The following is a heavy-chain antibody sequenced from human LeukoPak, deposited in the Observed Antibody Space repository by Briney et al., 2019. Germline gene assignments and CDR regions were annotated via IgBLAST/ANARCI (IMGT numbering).Heavy chain of an antibody. V-gene: IGHV1-8*01. D-gene: IGHD5-12*01. CDR2: MNPNSGNT. Sequence: ASVKVSCKASGYTFTSYDINWVRQATGQGLEWMGWMNPNSGNTGYAQKFQGRVTMTRDTTISTAYMELSRLRSDDTAVYYCATGIYSGYDNWGQGTLVTVSS. CDR3: ATGIYSGYDN. J-gene: IGHJ4*02. CDR1: GYTFTSYD.